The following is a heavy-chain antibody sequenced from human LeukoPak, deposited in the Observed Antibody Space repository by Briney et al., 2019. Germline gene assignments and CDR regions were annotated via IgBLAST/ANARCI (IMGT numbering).Heavy chain of an antibody. D-gene: IGHD3-10*01. V-gene: IGHV1-2*02. CDR2: ISPNSGGT. CDR3: ARDRVRGVISPFAY. Sequence: ASVKVSCKASGYTFTGYCMHWVRQAPGQGLEWMGWISPNSGGTNYAQKFQGRVTMTRDTSISTAYMELSRLRSDDTAVYYCARDRVRGVISPFAYWGQGTLVTVSS. CDR1: GYTFTGYC. J-gene: IGHJ4*02.